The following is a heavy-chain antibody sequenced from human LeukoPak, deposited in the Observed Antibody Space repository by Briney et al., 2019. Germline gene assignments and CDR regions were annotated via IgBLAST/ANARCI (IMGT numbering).Heavy chain of an antibody. Sequence: PGGSLRLSCVASGFTFTDHPMNWVRQAPGKGLERISYIGGDGIAFYADSVKGRFTASKDDARKSMYLQMNSLRVEDTAVYYCAKDRANWAIDDWGQGTQVTVSS. V-gene: IGHV3-69-1*01. CDR2: IGGDGIA. J-gene: IGHJ4*02. CDR1: GFTFTDHP. D-gene: IGHD3-16*01. CDR3: AKDRANWAIDD.